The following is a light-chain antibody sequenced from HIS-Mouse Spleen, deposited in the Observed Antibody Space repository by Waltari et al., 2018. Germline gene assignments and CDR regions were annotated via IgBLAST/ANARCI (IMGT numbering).Light chain of an antibody. CDR1: SSDVGSYNL. CDR2: EGS. J-gene: IGLJ2*01. Sequence: QSALTQPASVSGSPGQSITISCTGTSSDVGSYNLVSWYQQHPGKAPQLMIYEGSKRPSGVSNRFSCSKSCNTASLTISGLQAEDEAYYYCCSYAGSSTVVFGGGTKLTVL. V-gene: IGLV2-23*01. CDR3: CSYAGSSTVV.